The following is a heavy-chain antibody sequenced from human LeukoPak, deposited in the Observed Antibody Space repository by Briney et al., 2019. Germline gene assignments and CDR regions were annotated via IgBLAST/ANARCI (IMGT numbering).Heavy chain of an antibody. CDR3: ARVLWELLGRGGSYYFDY. Sequence: GGSQRLSCAASGFTVSSNYMSWVRQAPGKGLEWVSVIYNGGSTYYADSVKGRFTISRDNSKNTLYLQMNSLRAEDTAVYYCARVLWELLGRGGSYYFDYWGQGTLVTVSS. J-gene: IGHJ4*02. CDR2: IYNGGST. V-gene: IGHV3-53*01. CDR1: GFTVSSNY. D-gene: IGHD1-26*01.